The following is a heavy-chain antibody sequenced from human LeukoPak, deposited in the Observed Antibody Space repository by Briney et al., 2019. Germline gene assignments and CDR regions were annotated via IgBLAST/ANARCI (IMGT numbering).Heavy chain of an antibody. D-gene: IGHD1-26*01. CDR1: GGSFSSDLYY. Sequence: SQTLSLTCTVSGGSFSSDLYYWIWLRQPAGKGLEWIGRIYTSGNTNYNPSLKSRVTISVDTSTNQFSLKLSSVTAADTAVYYCARDRGSYDPNYYYYYYMDVWGKGTTVTVSS. CDR3: ARDRGSYDPNYYYYYYMDV. CDR2: IYTSGNT. V-gene: IGHV4-61*02. J-gene: IGHJ6*03.